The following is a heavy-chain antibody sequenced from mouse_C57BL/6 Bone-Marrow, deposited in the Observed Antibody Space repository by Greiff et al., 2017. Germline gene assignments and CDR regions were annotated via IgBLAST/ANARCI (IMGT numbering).Heavy chain of an antibody. V-gene: IGHV1-74*01. CDR1: GYTFTSYW. D-gene: IGHD1-1*01. Sequence: VQLQQPGAELVKPGASVKVSCKASGYTFTSYWMHWVKQRPGQGLEWIGRIHPSDSDTNYNQKFKGKATLTVDKSSSTAYMQLSSLTSEDSAVYYCARGGLLYGSSPFWYFDVWGTGTTVTVSS. CDR2: IHPSDSDT. CDR3: ARGGLLYGSSPFWYFDV. J-gene: IGHJ1*03.